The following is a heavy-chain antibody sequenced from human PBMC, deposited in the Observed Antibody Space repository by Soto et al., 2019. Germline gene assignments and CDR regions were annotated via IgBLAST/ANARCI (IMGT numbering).Heavy chain of an antibody. CDR1: GFTFSNAW. V-gene: IGHV3-15*07. D-gene: IGHD2-2*01. CDR2: IKSKTDGGTT. Sequence: EVQLVESGGGLVKPGGSLRLSCAASGFTFSNAWMNWVRQAPGKGLEWVGRIKSKTDGGTTDYAAPVKGRFTISRDDSKNTLYLQLNRLKTEDTAVYYCTTARGDCRSTSCYEGVYWGQGTLVTVSS. CDR3: TTARGDCRSTSCYEGVY. J-gene: IGHJ4*02.